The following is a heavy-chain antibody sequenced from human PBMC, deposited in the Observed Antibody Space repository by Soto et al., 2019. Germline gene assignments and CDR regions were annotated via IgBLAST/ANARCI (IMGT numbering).Heavy chain of an antibody. CDR2: INSDGSVS. CDR1: GFTFSNYW. D-gene: IGHD2-15*01. J-gene: IGHJ6*03. CDR3: ARGDGVGGSCYSPAGSIYYYMDV. Sequence: EVKLVESGGGLAQPGGSLRLSCAASGFTFSNYWRYWVRQAPGQGLVWVSRINSDGSVSRYADSVKGRLTISRDNVKNTLYLQMNSLRVEDTAAYYSARGDGVGGSCYSPAGSIYYYMDVWGKGTTVTVFS. V-gene: IGHV3-74*01.